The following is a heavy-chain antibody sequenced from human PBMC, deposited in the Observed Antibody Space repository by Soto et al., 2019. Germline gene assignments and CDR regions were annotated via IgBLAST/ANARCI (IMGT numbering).Heavy chain of an antibody. D-gene: IGHD2-15*01. CDR2: VNPILSMS. J-gene: IGHJ4*02. CDR3: ETSDVAGYRPFDY. V-gene: IGHV1-69*04. Sequence: QVQLVQSGAEVKRPGSSVKVSCKASGDTFSFYSINWVRQAPGRGLEWMGRVNPILSMSNYAQRFQGRVTITADKSRSTADMELSGLRSEDTAMYYWETSDVAGYRPFDYGGQGARVTVSS. CDR1: GDTFSFYS.